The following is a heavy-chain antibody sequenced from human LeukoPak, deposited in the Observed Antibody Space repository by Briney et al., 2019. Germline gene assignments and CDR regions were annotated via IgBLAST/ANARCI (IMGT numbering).Heavy chain of an antibody. D-gene: IGHD3-10*01. V-gene: IGHV3-20*04. CDR3: AKGPVVRGVTLILKTGEKGALDY. CDR2: INWNGGST. CDR1: GFTFDDYG. Sequence: GSLRLSCAASGFTFDDYGMSWVRQAPGKGLEWVSGINWNGGSTGYADSVKGRFTISRDNSKNTLYLQMSSLRAEDTAVYYCAKGPVVRGVTLILKTGEKGALDYWGQGTLVTVSS. J-gene: IGHJ4*02.